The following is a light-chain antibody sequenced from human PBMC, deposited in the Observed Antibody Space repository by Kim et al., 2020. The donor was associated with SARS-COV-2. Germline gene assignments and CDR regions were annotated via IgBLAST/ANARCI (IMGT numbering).Light chain of an antibody. J-gene: IGLJ3*02. CDR1: NSGSKS. V-gene: IGLV3-21*04. Sequence: SYELTQPPSVSVAPGKTARITCGGNNSGSKSVHWYQQKRGQAPVLVIYYDSDRPSGIPERFSGSNSGNTATLTISRVEAGDEADYYCQVWDSSSDHWVFGGGTQLTVL. CDR2: YDS. CDR3: QVWDSSSDHWV.